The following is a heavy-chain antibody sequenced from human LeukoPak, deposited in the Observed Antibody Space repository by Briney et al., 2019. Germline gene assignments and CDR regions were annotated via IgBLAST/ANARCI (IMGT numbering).Heavy chain of an antibody. CDR1: GFTFSTYA. V-gene: IGHV3-23*05. D-gene: IGHD6-19*01. Sequence: GSLRLSCAASGFTFSTYAMSWVRQAPGKGLKWVSQISTSGTTTYYADSVRGRFTLSRDNSKSKLFLQMNNLRAEDTAVYYCAQLRSAWGSVYWGQGTLVTVSS. CDR3: AQLRSAWGSVY. J-gene: IGHJ4*02. CDR2: ISTSGTTT.